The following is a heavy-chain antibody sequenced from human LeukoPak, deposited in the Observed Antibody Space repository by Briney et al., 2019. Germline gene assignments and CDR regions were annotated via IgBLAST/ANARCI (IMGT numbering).Heavy chain of an antibody. Sequence: SETLSLTCTVSGGSISSSSYYWGWIRQPPGKGLEWIGSIYYSGSTYYNPSLKSRVTISVDTSKNQFSLKLSSVTAADTAVYYCAREGQAAAVDYYYGMDVWAKGPRSPSP. CDR1: GGSISSSSYY. J-gene: IGHJ6*02. V-gene: IGHV4-39*07. CDR3: AREGQAAAVDYYYGMDV. CDR2: IYYSGST. D-gene: IGHD6-13*01.